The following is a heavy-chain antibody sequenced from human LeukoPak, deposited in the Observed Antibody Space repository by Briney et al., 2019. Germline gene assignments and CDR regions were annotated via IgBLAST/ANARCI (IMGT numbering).Heavy chain of an antibody. Sequence: SETLSLTCAVYGGSFSGYYWSWIRQPPGKGLEWIGEINHSGSTNYNPSLKSRVTISVDTSKNQFSLKLSSVTAADTAVYYCARPGSYWGGDAFDIWGQGTMVTVSS. D-gene: IGHD3-10*01. V-gene: IGHV4-34*01. J-gene: IGHJ3*02. CDR3: ARPGSYWGGDAFDI. CDR1: GGSFSGYY. CDR2: INHSGST.